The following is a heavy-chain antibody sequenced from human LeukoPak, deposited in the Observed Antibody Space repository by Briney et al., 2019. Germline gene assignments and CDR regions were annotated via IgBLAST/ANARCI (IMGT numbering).Heavy chain of an antibody. CDR1: GYTFTGYY. V-gene: IGHV1-2*02. CDR3: ARVLYVYYGMDV. CDR2: INPNSGGT. D-gene: IGHD2-2*02. J-gene: IGHJ6*02. Sequence: GASVKVSCKASGYTFTGYYMHWVRQAPGQGLAWMGWINPNSGGTNYAQKFQGRVTMTRDTSISTAYMELSRLRSDDTAVYYCARVLYVYYGMDVWGQGTTVTVSS.